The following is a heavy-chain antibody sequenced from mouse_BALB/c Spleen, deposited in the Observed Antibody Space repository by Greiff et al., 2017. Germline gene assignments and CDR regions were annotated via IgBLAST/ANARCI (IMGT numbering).Heavy chain of an antibody. Sequence: VNLVESGPGLVAPSQSLSITCTVSGFSLTSYGVHWVRQPPGKGLEWLGVIWAGGSTNYNSALMSRLSISKDNSKSQVFLKMNSLQTDDTAMYYCARELRYYAMDYWGQGTSVTVSS. V-gene: IGHV2-9*02. J-gene: IGHJ4*01. D-gene: IGHD1-1*01. CDR1: GFSLTSYG. CDR3: ARELRYYAMDY. CDR2: IWAGGST.